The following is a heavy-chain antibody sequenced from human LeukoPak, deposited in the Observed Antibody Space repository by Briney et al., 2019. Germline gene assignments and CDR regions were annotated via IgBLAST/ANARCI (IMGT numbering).Heavy chain of an antibody. D-gene: IGHD6-13*01. V-gene: IGHV3-11*06. CDR2: ISSSSSYT. CDR3: ARDRAAAGNYYYYGKDV. CDR1: GFTFSDYY. J-gene: IGHJ6*04. Sequence: GGSLRLSCAASGFTFSDYYMSWIRQAPGKGLEWVSYISSSSSYTNYADSVKGRFTISRDNAKNSLYLQMNSLRAEDTAVYYCARDRAAAGNYYYYGKDVWGKGTTVTVSS.